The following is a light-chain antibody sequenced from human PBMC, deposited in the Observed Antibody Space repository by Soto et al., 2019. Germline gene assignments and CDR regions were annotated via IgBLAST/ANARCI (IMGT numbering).Light chain of an antibody. CDR3: QQRSNWPRT. Sequence: IVLTQFPATLSSSPGERATLSCRASQSVSSYLAWYQQKPGQAPRLLIYDASDRATGIPARFSGSGSGTDFTLTISSLEPEDFAVYYCQQRSNWPRTFGQGTKVEIK. J-gene: IGKJ1*01. V-gene: IGKV3-11*01. CDR2: DAS. CDR1: QSVSSY.